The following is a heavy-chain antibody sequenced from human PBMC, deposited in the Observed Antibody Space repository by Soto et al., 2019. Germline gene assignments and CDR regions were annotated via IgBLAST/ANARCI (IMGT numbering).Heavy chain of an antibody. CDR3: ARGYYDFWSGFGYYYGMEG. D-gene: IGHD3-3*01. V-gene: IGHV1-2*04. Sequence: QVQLVQSGAEVKKPGASVKVSCKASGYTFTGYYMHWVRQAPGQGLEWMGWINPNSGGTNYAQKFEGWVTRTRDTSSSTADMELGRLRSDDTAVYYCARGYYDFWSGFGYYYGMEGWGQGTTVTVSS. CDR1: GYTFTGYY. CDR2: INPNSGGT. J-gene: IGHJ6*02.